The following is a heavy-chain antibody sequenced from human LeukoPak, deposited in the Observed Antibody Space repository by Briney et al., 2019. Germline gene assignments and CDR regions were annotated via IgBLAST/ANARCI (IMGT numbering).Heavy chain of an antibody. J-gene: IGHJ4*02. V-gene: IGHV1-46*01. CDR3: ARVVPELRYFDWFTYYFDY. CDR1: GYTFTSYY. CDR2: INPSGGST. Sequence: ASVKVSCKASGYTFTSYYMHWVRQAPGQGLEWMGIINPSGGSTSYAQKFQGRVTMTRDTSTSTVYMELSSLGSEDTAVYYCARVVPELRYFDWFTYYFDYWGQGTLVTVSS. D-gene: IGHD3-9*01.